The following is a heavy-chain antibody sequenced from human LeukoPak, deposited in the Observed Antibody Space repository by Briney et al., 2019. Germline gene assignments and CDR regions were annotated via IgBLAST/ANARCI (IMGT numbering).Heavy chain of an antibody. Sequence: GGSLRLSCAASGSTFSNYAMSWVRQAPGGGLEWVSAISGSGDTTFHADSVEGRFTTSRDNSKNTLSLQMSGLRVEDSAVYFCAKDTSAWWYHRAYMNVWGTGTTVTVSS. CDR1: GSTFSNYA. V-gene: IGHV3-23*01. J-gene: IGHJ6*03. CDR3: AKDTSAWWYHRAYMNV. CDR2: ISGSGDTT. D-gene: IGHD2-15*01.